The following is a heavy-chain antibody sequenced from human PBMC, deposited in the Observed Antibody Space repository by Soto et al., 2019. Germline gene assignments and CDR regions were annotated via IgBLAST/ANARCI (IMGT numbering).Heavy chain of an antibody. Sequence: SETLSLTCSVYGRSSRAYHGSWIRQSPGEGLEWIGEFSYSGSLNYNPSLKRRVAVSLDTSTDHFSLTMTSVTAADTGVYFCAGGPRYWSFALWGRGTLVTVSS. CDR3: AGGPRYWSFAL. D-gene: IGHD1-20*01. J-gene: IGHJ2*01. CDR1: GRSSRAYH. V-gene: IGHV4-34*01. CDR2: FSYSGSL.